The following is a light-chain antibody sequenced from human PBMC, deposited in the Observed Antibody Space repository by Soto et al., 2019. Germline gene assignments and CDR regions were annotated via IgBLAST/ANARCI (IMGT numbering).Light chain of an antibody. Sequence: QSVLTQPPSASGTPGQRVTISCSGSSSNIGSNYVYWYQQLPGTAPKLLIYRNNQRPSGVPDRFSGSKSGTSASLAISGLRSEDEAEYYCSSYTTGSAEVFGTGTKVTV. V-gene: IGLV1-47*01. J-gene: IGLJ1*01. CDR1: SSNIGSNY. CDR3: SSYTTGSAEV. CDR2: RNN.